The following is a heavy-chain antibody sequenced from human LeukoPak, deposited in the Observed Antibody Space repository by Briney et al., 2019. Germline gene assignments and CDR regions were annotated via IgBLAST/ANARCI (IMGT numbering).Heavy chain of an antibody. D-gene: IGHD3-3*01. CDR2: IYYSGST. CDR1: GGPISSSSYY. CDR3: ARHYYDFWSGYYWAYYFDY. Sequence: SETLSLTCTVSGGPISSSSYYWGWIRQPPGKGLEWIGSIYYSGSTYYNPSLKSRVTISVDTSKNQFSLKLSSVTAADTAVYYCARHYYDFWSGYYWAYYFDYWGQGTLVTVSS. J-gene: IGHJ4*02. V-gene: IGHV4-39*01.